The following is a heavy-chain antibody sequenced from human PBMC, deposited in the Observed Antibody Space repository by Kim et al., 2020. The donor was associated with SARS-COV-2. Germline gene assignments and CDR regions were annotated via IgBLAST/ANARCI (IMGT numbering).Heavy chain of an antibody. J-gene: IGHJ2*01. Sequence: GGSLRLSCAASGFTFSTYWIHWVRQAPGKGLVWVSRFSTDGTTTTYADSVKGRFTVSRANAKNTVSLQMNSLRPEDTSIYYCSSGQTTPDYRSGWY. D-gene: IGHD6-19*01. CDR3: SSGQTTPDYRSGWY. V-gene: IGHV3-74*01. CDR2: FSTDGTTT. CDR1: GFTFSTYW.